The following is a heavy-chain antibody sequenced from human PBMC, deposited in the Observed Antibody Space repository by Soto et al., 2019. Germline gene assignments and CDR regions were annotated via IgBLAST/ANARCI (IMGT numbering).Heavy chain of an antibody. J-gene: IGHJ4*01. V-gene: IGHV3-30*19. CDR3: ARWRTTGRLAV. Sequence: QVQLVESGGGVVQPGTSLRLSCVGSGFTFRSDVIHWFRQAPGKGLEWVALTSSDGRNKYYDDSVKGRFTISRDNSRNTVNLQRDSMMLEVTVVYSCARWRTTGRLAVWRHGTRVYVSS. CDR2: TSSDGRNK. D-gene: IGHD3-10*01. CDR1: GFTFRSDV.